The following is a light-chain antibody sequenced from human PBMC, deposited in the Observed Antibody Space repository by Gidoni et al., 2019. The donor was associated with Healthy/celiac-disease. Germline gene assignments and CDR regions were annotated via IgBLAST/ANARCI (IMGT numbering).Light chain of an antibody. CDR1: QSVSSY. CDR2: DAS. V-gene: IGKV3-11*01. Sequence: EIVLTQSPATLSFSPGERATLSCRASQSVSSYLAWYQQKPGQAPRLLIYDASNRATGIPAMFSGSGSGTDFTLTISSLEPEDFAVYYCQQRSNWPPAFXGXTKVEIK. CDR3: QQRSNWPPA. J-gene: IGKJ4*01.